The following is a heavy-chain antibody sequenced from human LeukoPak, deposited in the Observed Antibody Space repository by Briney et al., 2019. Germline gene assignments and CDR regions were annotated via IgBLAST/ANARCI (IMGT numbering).Heavy chain of an antibody. D-gene: IGHD3-9*01. Sequence: PGGSLRLSCAASGFTFDDYAMHWVRQAPGKGLEWVSGISWNSGSIGYADSVKGRFTISRDNAKNSLYLQMNSLRAEDTALYYCAKDTSNRGDILTGSFDYWGQGTLVTVSS. CDR1: GFTFDDYA. CDR3: AKDTSNRGDILTGSFDY. V-gene: IGHV3-9*01. CDR2: ISWNSGSI. J-gene: IGHJ4*02.